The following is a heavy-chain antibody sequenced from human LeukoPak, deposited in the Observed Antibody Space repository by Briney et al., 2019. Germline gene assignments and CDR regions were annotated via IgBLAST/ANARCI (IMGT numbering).Heavy chain of an antibody. CDR2: IRSKAYGGTT. J-gene: IGHJ4*02. CDR1: GFTFSSYA. CDR3: TRGGLAQDYFDY. V-gene: IGHV3-49*04. Sequence: PGRSLRLSCAASGFTFSSYAMHWVRQAPGKGLEWVGFIRSKAYGGTTEYAASVKGRFTISRDDSKSIAYLQMNSLKTEDTAVYYCTRGGLAQDYFDYWGQGTLVTVSS.